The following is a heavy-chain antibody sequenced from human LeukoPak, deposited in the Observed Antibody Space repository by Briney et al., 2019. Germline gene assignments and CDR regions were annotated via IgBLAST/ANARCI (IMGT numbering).Heavy chain of an antibody. CDR3: ARAPTYYFDSSGYSVYYFDY. CDR1: GYTFTGYF. D-gene: IGHD3-22*01. J-gene: IGHJ4*02. CDR2: INPNSGVT. Sequence: ASVEVSCKASGYTFTGYFMHWVRQAPGQGLEWMGCINPNSGVTNYAQKFQGRVTMARDTSISTAYMELSRLRSDDTAVYYCARAPTYYFDSSGYSVYYFDYWGQGTLVTISS. V-gene: IGHV1-2*02.